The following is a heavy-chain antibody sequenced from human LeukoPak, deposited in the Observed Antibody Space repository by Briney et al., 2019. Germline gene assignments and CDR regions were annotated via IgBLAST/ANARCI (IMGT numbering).Heavy chain of an antibody. D-gene: IGHD1-26*01. J-gene: IGHJ4*02. CDR2: ISSNGAGT. CDR3: VKGGSEGGDY. Sequence: PGGSLRLSCSASGLSFSGNAMHWVRQAPGKGLEYVSAISSNGAGTYYVDSVKGRFTTSRDKSKNTLYLQMSSLRLEDTAPYYCVKGGSEGGDYWGQGSLVTVSS. CDR1: GLSFSGNA. V-gene: IGHV3-64D*09.